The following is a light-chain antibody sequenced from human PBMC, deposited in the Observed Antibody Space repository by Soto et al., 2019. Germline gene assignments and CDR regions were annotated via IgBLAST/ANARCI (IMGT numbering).Light chain of an antibody. V-gene: IGKV3-11*01. CDR1: QSFSSS. J-gene: IGKJ4*01. CDR2: DAS. Sequence: EIVLTQSPATLSLSPGERATHSCRASQSFSSSLAWYQQKPGQAPRLLIYDASNRATGIPARFSGSGSGTDFTLTISSLEPEDFAVYYCQQRSNWPLTFGGGTKVEIK. CDR3: QQRSNWPLT.